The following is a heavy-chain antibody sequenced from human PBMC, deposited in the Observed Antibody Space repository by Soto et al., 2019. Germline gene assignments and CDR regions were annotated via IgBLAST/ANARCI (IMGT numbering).Heavy chain of an antibody. CDR2: IHPSGGST. CDR3: SRGGYIAVVTASFDY. J-gene: IGHJ4*02. D-gene: IGHD2-21*02. CDR1: GYTFSTYY. V-gene: IGHV1-46*03. Sequence: QVQLVQSGAEVKKPGASVKVSCKASGYTFSTYYLHWVRQAPGQGLEWMGIIHPSGGSTTYAQKFRGRVTMTRDTSTSTVFMEFSSLRSEDTAVYYCSRGGYIAVVTASFDYWGQGTLITVSS.